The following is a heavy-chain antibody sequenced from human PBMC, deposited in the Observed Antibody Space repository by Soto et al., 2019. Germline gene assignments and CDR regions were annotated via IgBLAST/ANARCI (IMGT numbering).Heavy chain of an antibody. Sequence: GGSLRLSCTASGFTFGDYAMSWFRQAPGKGLEWVGFIRSKAYGGTTEYAASVKGRFTISRDDSKGIAYLQMNSLKTEDTAVYYCTNIVVVPAAIRPRVAGDYYYVMDDCGQGTTVTVS. V-gene: IGHV3-49*03. J-gene: IGHJ6*02. D-gene: IGHD2-2*01. CDR2: IRSKAYGGTT. CDR3: TNIVVVPAAIRPRVAGDYYYVMDD. CDR1: GFTFGDYA.